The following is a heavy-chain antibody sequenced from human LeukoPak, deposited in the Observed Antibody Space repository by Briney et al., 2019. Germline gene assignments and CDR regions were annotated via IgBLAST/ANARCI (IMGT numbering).Heavy chain of an antibody. CDR3: AKDLTMERPYYFDY. J-gene: IGHJ4*02. CDR1: GFTFSSYG. V-gene: IGHV3-30*02. D-gene: IGHD1-1*01. CDR2: IRYDGSNK. Sequence: PGGSLRLSCAASGFTFSSYGMHWVRQAPGKGLEWVAFIRYDGSNKYYADSVKGRFTISRDNSKNTLYLQMNSLRAEDTAVYYCAKDLTMERPYYFDYWGQGTLVTVSS.